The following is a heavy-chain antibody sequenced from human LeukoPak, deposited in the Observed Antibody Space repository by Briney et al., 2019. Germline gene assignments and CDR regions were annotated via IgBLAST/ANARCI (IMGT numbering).Heavy chain of an antibody. V-gene: IGHV3-48*02. CDR1: GFTFSSYS. Sequence: GGSLRLSCAASGFTFSSYSMNWVRQAPGKGLEWVSYISSSSSTIYYADSVKGRFTISRDNAKNSLYLQMNSLRDEDTAVYYCASWLGYCSSTGCYRNYWGQGTLVTVSS. CDR2: ISSSSSTI. D-gene: IGHD2-2*01. CDR3: ASWLGYCSSTGCYRNY. J-gene: IGHJ4*02.